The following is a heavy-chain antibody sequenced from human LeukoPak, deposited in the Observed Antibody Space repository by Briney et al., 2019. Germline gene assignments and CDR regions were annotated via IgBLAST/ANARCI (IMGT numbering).Heavy chain of an antibody. J-gene: IGHJ4*02. CDR3: ARVGWGDGYSFFDY. CDR1: GGTFSSYA. V-gene: IGHV1-69*13. D-gene: IGHD5-24*01. Sequence: SVKVSCKASGGTFSSYAISWVRQAPGQGLEWMGGIIPIFGTANYAQKFQGRATITADESTSTAYMELSSLRSEDTAVYYCARVGWGDGYSFFDYWGQGTLVTVSS. CDR2: IIPIFGTA.